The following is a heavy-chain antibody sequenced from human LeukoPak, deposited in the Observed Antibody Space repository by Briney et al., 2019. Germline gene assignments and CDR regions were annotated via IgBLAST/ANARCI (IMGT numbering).Heavy chain of an antibody. V-gene: IGHV4-30-4*01. CDR3: ARDDRVGFDY. D-gene: IGHD1-14*01. CDR2: IYYSGST. Sequence: SETLSLTCTVSGGTISSGDYYWSWIRQPPGKGLEWIGYIYYSGSTYYNPSLKSRVTISVDTSKNQFSLKLSSVTAADTAVYYCARDDRVGFDYWGQGTLVTVSS. J-gene: IGHJ4*02. CDR1: GGTISSGDYY.